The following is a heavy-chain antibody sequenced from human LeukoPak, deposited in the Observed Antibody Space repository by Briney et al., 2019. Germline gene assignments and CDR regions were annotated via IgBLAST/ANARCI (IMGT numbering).Heavy chain of an antibody. J-gene: IGHJ3*02. CDR3: ARGDVGAFDI. CDR1: GYSISSGYY. Sequence: PSETLSLTCTVSGYSISSGYYWGWIRQPPGKGLEWIGSIYHSGSTYYNPSLKSRVTISVDTSKNQFSLKLSSVTAADTAVYYCARGDVGAFDIWGQGTMVTVSS. D-gene: IGHD1-26*01. V-gene: IGHV4-38-2*02. CDR2: IYHSGST.